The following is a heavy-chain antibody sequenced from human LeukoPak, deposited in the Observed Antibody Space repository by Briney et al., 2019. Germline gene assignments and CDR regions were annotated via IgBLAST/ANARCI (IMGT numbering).Heavy chain of an antibody. J-gene: IGHJ6*03. V-gene: IGHV3-48*03. D-gene: IGHD4-17*01. CDR1: GFIFSSYE. CDR2: ISSSGSTI. CDR3: ARDHAPAGYGDYVPYYYYYMDV. Sequence: GGTLSLSCAASGFIFSSYEMNWVRQAPGKGLEWVSYISSSGSTIYYADSVKGRFTISRDNAKNSLYLQMNSLRAEDTAVYYCARDHAPAGYGDYVPYYYYYMDVWGKGTTVTVSS.